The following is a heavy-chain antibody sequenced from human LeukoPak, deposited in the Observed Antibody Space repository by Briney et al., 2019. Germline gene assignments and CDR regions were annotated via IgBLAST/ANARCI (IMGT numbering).Heavy chain of an antibody. CDR2: IWSDSSYI. Sequence: GGSLRLSCAVSGFRFSSFGMHWVRQAPGKGLDWVAVIWSDSSYIYYADSVKGRFTISRDNSKNTLYLQMNSLRAEDTAVYYCAKIVQYTAATGTGLGSWGQGSLVTVSP. CDR3: AKIVQYTAATGTGLGS. J-gene: IGHJ4*02. V-gene: IGHV3-33*06. CDR1: GFRFSSFG. D-gene: IGHD6-13*01.